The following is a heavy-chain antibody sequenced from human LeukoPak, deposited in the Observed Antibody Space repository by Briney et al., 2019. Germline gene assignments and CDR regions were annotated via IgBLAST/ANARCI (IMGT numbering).Heavy chain of an antibody. D-gene: IGHD1-1*01. CDR3: VKGLVQTTMSYSVDY. CDR2: IVNDGSTT. V-gene: IGHV3-74*01. Sequence: GGSLRLSCAASGFTLSNYWMHWVRQAPGQGLVWVSRIVNDGSTTYADSVKGRFTISRDNAKNTLYLQMNSLRAEDTAVYYCVKGLVQTTMSYSVDYWGQGALVTVSS. CDR1: GFTLSNYW. J-gene: IGHJ4*02.